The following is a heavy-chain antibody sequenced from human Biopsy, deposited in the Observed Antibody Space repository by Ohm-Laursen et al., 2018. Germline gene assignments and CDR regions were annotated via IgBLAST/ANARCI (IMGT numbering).Heavy chain of an antibody. Sequence: TQTLTLTCTLSGFSLNTRGMSVTWIRQPPGKALEWHARIDWDHAKLYSESLKTRLTIPKGTSEYHVVLTLSDVAPRDTATYDCARIPILVVPAAIVYRRRRHLQGLDVWGQGTTVIVSS. V-gene: IGHV2-70*16. J-gene: IGHJ6*02. D-gene: IGHD2-2*02. CDR1: GFSLNTRGMS. CDR3: ARIPILVVPAAIVYRRRRHLQGLDV. CDR2: IDWDHAK.